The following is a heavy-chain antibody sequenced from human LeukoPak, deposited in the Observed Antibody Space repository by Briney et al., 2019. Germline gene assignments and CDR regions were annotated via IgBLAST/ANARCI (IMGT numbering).Heavy chain of an antibody. D-gene: IGHD3-10*01. CDR3: AKDIGFGELFPPYGMDV. CDR2: ISWNSGSI. Sequence: GGSLRLSCAASGFTFDDYAMHWVRQAPGKGLEWVSGISWNSGSIGYADSVKGRFTISRDNAKNSLYLQMNSLGAEDTALYYCAKDIGFGELFPPYGMDVXGXXTTVTVSS. J-gene: IGHJ6*01. V-gene: IGHV3-9*01. CDR1: GFTFDDYA.